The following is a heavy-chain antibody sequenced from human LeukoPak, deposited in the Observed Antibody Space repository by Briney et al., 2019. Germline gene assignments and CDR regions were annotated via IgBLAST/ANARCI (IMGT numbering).Heavy chain of an antibody. CDR1: GFTFSSYA. D-gene: IGHD6-19*01. CDR3: AKDMGAIAVAGLDY. V-gene: IGHV3-7*03. J-gene: IGHJ4*02. CDR2: IKQDGSEK. Sequence: AGGSLRLSCAASGFTFSSYAMSWVRQAPGKGLEWVANIKQDGSEKYYVDSVKGRFTISRDNAKNSLYLQMNSLRAEDTALYYCAKDMGAIAVAGLDYWGQGTLVTVSA.